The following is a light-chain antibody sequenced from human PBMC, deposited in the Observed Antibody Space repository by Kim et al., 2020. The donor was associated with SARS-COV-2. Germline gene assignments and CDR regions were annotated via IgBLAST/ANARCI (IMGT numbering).Light chain of an antibody. J-gene: IGLJ3*02. V-gene: IGLV1-47*02. Sequence: GQRGCISCSGGTLNLGRNYVCWHRQLPGTAPNILIYNNNRRPSGVPDRFSGSKCGTSASLAISGLRSEDEADYYCAVWDDTLDGWVFGGGPKVTVL. CDR1: TLNLGRNY. CDR2: NNN. CDR3: AVWDDTLDGWV.